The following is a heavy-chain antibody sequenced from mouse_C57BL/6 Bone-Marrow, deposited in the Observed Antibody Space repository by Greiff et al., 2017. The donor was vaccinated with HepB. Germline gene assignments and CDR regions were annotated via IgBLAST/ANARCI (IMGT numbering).Heavy chain of an antibody. V-gene: IGHV1-59*01. CDR3: ARGGGSTTVVPLFDY. D-gene: IGHD1-1*01. J-gene: IGHJ2*01. CDR1: GYTFTSYW. CDR2: IDPSDSYT. Sequence: QVQLQQPGAELVRPGTSVKLSCKASGYTFTSYWMHWVKQRPGQGLEWIGVIDPSDSYTNYNQKFKGKATLTVDTSSSTAYMQLSSLTSEDSAVYYCARGGGSTTVVPLFDYWGQGTTLTVSS.